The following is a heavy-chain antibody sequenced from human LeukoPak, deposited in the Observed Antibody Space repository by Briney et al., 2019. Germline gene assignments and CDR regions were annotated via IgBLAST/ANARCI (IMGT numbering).Heavy chain of an antibody. V-gene: IGHV3-48*03. Sequence: GGSLRLSCAASGFTFSSYEMNWVRQAPGKGLEWVSYISSSGSAIYYADPVKGRFTVSRDNAKHALYLQMNGLRGEDTGVYYCATGGTYWGQGTLVTVSS. J-gene: IGHJ4*02. D-gene: IGHD3/OR15-3a*01. CDR1: GFTFSSYE. CDR2: ISSSGSAI. CDR3: ATGGTY.